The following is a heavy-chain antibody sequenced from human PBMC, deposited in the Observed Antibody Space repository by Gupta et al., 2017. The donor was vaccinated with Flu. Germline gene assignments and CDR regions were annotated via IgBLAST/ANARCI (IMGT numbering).Heavy chain of an antibody. J-gene: IGHJ4*02. Sequence: QVHLQESGPGLVKPSETLSLTCTVSGGSISFYYWSWVRQPPGKGLEWIGYIYYTGTTNNNPSLKSRVSMSVDTSKNQFSLNLRSVTAADTAVYYCARVHPDYYGSGSYPYDYWGQGALVTVSS. V-gene: IGHV4-59*01. CDR2: IYYTGTT. D-gene: IGHD3-10*01. CDR3: ARVHPDYYGSGSYPYDY. CDR1: GGSISFYY.